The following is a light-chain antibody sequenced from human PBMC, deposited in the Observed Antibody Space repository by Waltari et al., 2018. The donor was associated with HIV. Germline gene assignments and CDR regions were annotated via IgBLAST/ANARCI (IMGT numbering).Light chain of an antibody. V-gene: IGLV2-23*02. Sequence: QSALTQPASVSGSPGQSITISCPGASSDVGGYKYVSWYQHHPGKAPNLMIYDVSERPSGVSNRFSGAKSCNTASLTIAGLQAEDEADYYCCSYAGSSTLLFGGGTKVTVL. CDR2: DVS. J-gene: IGLJ3*02. CDR1: SSDVGGYKY. CDR3: CSYAGSSTLL.